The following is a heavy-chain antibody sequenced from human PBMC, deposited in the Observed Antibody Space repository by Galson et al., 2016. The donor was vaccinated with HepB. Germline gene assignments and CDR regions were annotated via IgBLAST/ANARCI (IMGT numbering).Heavy chain of an antibody. CDR2: MNANSGTT. V-gene: IGHV1-8*01. D-gene: IGHD1-26*01. Sequence: SVKVSCKASGYTFINYDIKWVRQATGQGPEWMGWMNANSGTTGYAQKFQGRVTMTRDTSINTAYMELSGLRSDDPAVYYCARGGGSPSHFDYWGQGTLVTVSS. CDR3: ARGGGSPSHFDY. CDR1: GYTFINYD. J-gene: IGHJ4*02.